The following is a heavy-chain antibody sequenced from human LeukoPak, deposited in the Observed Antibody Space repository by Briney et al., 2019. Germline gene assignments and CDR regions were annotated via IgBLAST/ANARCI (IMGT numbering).Heavy chain of an antibody. CDR3: AGDRKEYSSSWYRRSLLSGWFDP. Sequence: ASVKVSCKASGYTFTSYGISWVRQAPGQGLEWMGWISAYNGNTNYAQKLQGRVTMTTDTSTSTAYMELRSLRSDDTAVYYCAGDRKEYSSSWYRRSLLSGWFDPWGQGTLVTVSS. V-gene: IGHV1-18*01. CDR1: GYTFTSYG. J-gene: IGHJ5*02. D-gene: IGHD6-13*01. CDR2: ISAYNGNT.